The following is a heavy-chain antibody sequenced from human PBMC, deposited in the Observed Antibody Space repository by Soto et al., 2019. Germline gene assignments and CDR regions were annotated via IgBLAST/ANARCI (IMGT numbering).Heavy chain of an antibody. CDR2: ISDSGDRT. J-gene: IGHJ3*01. CDR3: SKDRGIIGKAGDAFDV. D-gene: IGHD6-25*01. CDR1: GFTLSMSA. Sequence: EVQLMESGGGLVQPGGSLRLSCASSGFTLSMSAVNWVRQAPGKGLEWVSYISDSGDRTYYADSVKGRFTISRDRSKNTVSLPMDSLGAEDTAVYYRSKDRGIIGKAGDAFDVWGPGTKVTVSS. V-gene: IGHV3-23*01.